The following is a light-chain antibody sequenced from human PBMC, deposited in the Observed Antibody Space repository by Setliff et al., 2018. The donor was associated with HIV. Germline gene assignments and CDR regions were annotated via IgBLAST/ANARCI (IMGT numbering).Light chain of an antibody. J-gene: IGLJ1*01. CDR2: EVN. V-gene: IGLV2-8*01. CDR1: SSDVGAYNY. Sequence: QSALTQPPSASGSPGQSVTISCTGTSSDVGAYNYVSWYQQHPGKAPKLMIYEVNKRPSGVPDRFSGSKSGNTASLTISGLQAEDEADYYCSSYASRTPLYVFGTGTRSPS. CDR3: SSYASRTPLYV.